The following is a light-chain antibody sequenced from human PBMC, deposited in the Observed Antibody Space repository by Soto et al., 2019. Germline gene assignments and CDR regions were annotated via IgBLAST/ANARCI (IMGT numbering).Light chain of an antibody. CDR2: GAS. CDR1: QSVIST. V-gene: IGKV3-15*01. J-gene: IGKJ3*01. CDR3: QQYNRWPFT. Sequence: EMVMTQSPVTLSVSPGESATLSCRASQSVISTLAWYQQKPGQAPRLLIYGASTRATGIPDRFSGSGPGTEFTLPISSLQSGDFAVYYCQQYNRWPFTFGPGTKVDIK.